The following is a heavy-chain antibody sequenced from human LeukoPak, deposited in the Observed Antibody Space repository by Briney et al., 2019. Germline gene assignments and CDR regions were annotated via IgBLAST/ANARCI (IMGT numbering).Heavy chain of an antibody. CDR3: ARGTFNQFDP. CDR1: GYTFTGYY. J-gene: IGHJ5*02. V-gene: IGHV1-8*02. Sequence: ASVKVSCKASGYTFTGYYMHWVRQATGPGLEWMGWMNPNSGNTGYAQKFQGRVTMTRNTSISTAYMELSGLRSEDTAVYYCARGTFNQFDPWGQGTLVTVSS. CDR2: MNPNSGNT. D-gene: IGHD3-3*02.